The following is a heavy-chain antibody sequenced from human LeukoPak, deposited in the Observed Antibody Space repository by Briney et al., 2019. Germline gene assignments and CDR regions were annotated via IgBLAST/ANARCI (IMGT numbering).Heavy chain of an antibody. V-gene: IGHV3-30*18. CDR2: VSYDGSNK. D-gene: IGHD6-13*01. CDR3: AKDKARGSQVGPRITAPGTFDY. Sequence: GGSLRLSCAASGFTFSSYGMHWVRQAPGKVLEWVAVVSYDGSNKYYADSVKGRFTISRDNSKNTLYLQMNSLRAEDTAVYYCAKDKARGSQVGPRITAPGTFDYWGQGTLVTVSS. CDR1: GFTFSSYG. J-gene: IGHJ4*02.